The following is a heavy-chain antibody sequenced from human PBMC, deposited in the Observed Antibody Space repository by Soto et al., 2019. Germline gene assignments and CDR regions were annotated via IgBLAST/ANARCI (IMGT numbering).Heavy chain of an antibody. J-gene: IGHJ5*02. Sequence: SETLSLTCTVSGGSVSSGSYYGSWIRQPPGKGLEWIGYIYYSGSTNYNPSLKSRVTISVDTSKNQFSLKLSSVTAADTAVYYCARSPFGEFDPWGQGTLVTVSS. CDR1: GGSVSSGSYY. D-gene: IGHD3-10*01. V-gene: IGHV4-61*01. CDR2: IYYSGST. CDR3: ARSPFGEFDP.